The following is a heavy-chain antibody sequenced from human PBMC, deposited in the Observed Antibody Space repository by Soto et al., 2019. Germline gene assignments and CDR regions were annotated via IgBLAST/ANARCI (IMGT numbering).Heavy chain of an antibody. D-gene: IGHD2-15*01. Sequence: GESLKISCKGSGYSFTSYWISWVRQMPGKGLEWMGRIDPSDSYTNYSPSFQGHVTISADKSLSTAYLQWSSLKASDTAIYYCARHGYCSGGGCVRAFDIWGQGTMVTVSS. CDR1: GYSFTSYW. V-gene: IGHV5-10-1*01. J-gene: IGHJ3*02. CDR3: ARHGYCSGGGCVRAFDI. CDR2: IDPSDSYT.